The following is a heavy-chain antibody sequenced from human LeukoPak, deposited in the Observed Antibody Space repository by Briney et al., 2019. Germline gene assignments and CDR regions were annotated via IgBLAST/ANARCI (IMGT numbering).Heavy chain of an antibody. CDR2: TSSSDAGT. J-gene: IGHJ6*03. D-gene: IGHD3-10*01. V-gene: IGHV3-23*01. Sequence: PGGSLRLSCAASGFTLSTYAMSWVRQIPGKGLEWAAATSSSDAGTYHADSVRGRFTISRDNSKNTLYLQMNSLRAEDTAVYYCAKDFQDYYGSGRSNYYYYYYMDVWGKGTTVTISS. CDR1: GFTLSTYA. CDR3: AKDFQDYYGSGRSNYYYYYYMDV.